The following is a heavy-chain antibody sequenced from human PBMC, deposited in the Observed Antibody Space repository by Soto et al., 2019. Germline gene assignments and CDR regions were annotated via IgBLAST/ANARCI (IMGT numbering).Heavy chain of an antibody. Sequence: GESLKISCKASGYTFSNNWIGWVRQMPGKGLEWMAMIYPGDSDTRHSPPFQGQVTMSVDKSINTAYLHWSSLKASDTAIYYCIKLPPGYTSAEGFEYWGQGTQVTVSS. CDR1: GYTFSNNW. CDR3: IKLPPGYTSAEGFEY. J-gene: IGHJ4*02. D-gene: IGHD6-19*01. V-gene: IGHV5-51*01. CDR2: IYPGDSDT.